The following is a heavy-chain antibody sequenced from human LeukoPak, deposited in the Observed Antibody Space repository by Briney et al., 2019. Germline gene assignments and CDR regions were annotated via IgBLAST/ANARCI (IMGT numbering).Heavy chain of an antibody. D-gene: IGHD1-26*01. J-gene: IGHJ4*02. CDR1: GFTFSSYE. CDR2: ISSSGSTI. V-gene: IGHV3-48*03. CDR3: AVGAKGNAY. Sequence: PGGSLRLSCAASGFTFSSYEMNWVRQAPGKGLEWVSYISSSGSTIYYADSVKGRFTISRDNAENSLYLQMNSLRSEDTAVYYCAVGAKGNAYWGRGTLVTVSS.